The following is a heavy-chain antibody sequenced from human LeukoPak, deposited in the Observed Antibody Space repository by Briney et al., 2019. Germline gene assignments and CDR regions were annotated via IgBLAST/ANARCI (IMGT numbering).Heavy chain of an antibody. J-gene: IGHJ3*02. CDR2: ISSSSSYI. CDR1: GFTFSSYS. Sequence: PGGSLRLSCAASGFTFSSYSMNWVRQAPGKGLEWVSSISSSSSYIYYADSVKGRFTISRDNAKNSLYLQMNSLRAEATAVYYCARESAPDAFDIWGQGTMVTVSS. V-gene: IGHV3-21*01. CDR3: ARESAPDAFDI.